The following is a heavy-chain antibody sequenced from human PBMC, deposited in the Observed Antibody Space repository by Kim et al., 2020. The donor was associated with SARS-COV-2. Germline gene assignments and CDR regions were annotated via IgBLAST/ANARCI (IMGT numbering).Heavy chain of an antibody. CDR3: ARDPSASIAAAGIFDY. CDR2: ISYDGSNK. Sequence: GGSLRLSCAASGFTFSSYAMHWVRQAPGKGLEWVAVISYDGSNKYYADSVKGRFTISRDNSKNTLYLQMNSLRAEDTAVYYCARDPSASIAAAGIFDYWGQGTLVTVSS. V-gene: IGHV3-30-3*01. D-gene: IGHD6-13*01. J-gene: IGHJ4*02. CDR1: GFTFSSYA.